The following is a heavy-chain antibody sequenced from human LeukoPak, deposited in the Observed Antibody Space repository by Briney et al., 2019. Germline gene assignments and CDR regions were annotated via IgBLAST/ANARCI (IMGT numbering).Heavy chain of an antibody. D-gene: IGHD4-11*01. V-gene: IGHV4-39*01. CDR1: GASITSGDVH. J-gene: IGHJ4*02. Sequence: SETLSLTCTVSGASITSGDVHWGWIRQPPGKGLEWIGSLSNSESTYYNASLTSRVTISMDTSRNQFSLRLTSVTAADTAVYYCARVSYRRFDSWGQGNLVTVSS. CDR3: ARVSYRRFDS. CDR2: LSNSEST.